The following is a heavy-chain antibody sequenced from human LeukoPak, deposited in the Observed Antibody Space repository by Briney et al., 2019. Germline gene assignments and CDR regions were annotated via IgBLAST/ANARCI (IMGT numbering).Heavy chain of an antibody. CDR2: ISAYNGNT. J-gene: IGHJ3*02. CDR1: GDTFTSYG. D-gene: IGHD3-22*01. V-gene: IGHV1-18*01. CDR3: ARDEYYYDSSGYHDAFDI. Sequence: ASVKVSCKASGDTFTSYGISWVRQAPGQGLEWMGWISAYNGNTNYAQKLQGRVTMTTDTSTSTAYMELRSLRSDDTAVYYCARDEYYYDSSGYHDAFDIWGQGTMVTVSS.